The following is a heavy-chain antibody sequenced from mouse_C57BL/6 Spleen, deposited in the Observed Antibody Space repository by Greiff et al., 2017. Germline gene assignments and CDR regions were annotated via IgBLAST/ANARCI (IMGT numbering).Heavy chain of an antibody. D-gene: IGHD1-1*01. CDR2: IHPSDSDT. V-gene: IGHV1-74*01. Sequence: QVQLKQPGAELVKPGASVKVSCKASGYTFTSYWMHWVKQRPGQGLEWIGRIHPSDSDTNYNQKFKGKATLTVDKSSSTAYMQLSSLTSEDSAVYYCAMVTTVVGGFAYWGQGTLVTVSA. J-gene: IGHJ3*01. CDR3: AMVTTVVGGFAY. CDR1: GYTFTSYW.